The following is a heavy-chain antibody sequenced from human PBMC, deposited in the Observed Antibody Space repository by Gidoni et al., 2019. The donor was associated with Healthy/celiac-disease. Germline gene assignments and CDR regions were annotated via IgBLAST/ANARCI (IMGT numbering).Heavy chain of an antibody. J-gene: IGHJ5*02. CDR3: AKDPSGRYPNWFDP. V-gene: IGHV3-23*01. D-gene: IGHD1-26*01. Sequence: SSYAMTWVRQAPGTGLECVSAISGSGGSTYYADSVKGRFTISRDHSKNTLYLQMNSLRADDTAVYYCAKDPSGRYPNWFDPWGQGTLVTVSA. CDR2: ISGSGGST. CDR1: SSYA.